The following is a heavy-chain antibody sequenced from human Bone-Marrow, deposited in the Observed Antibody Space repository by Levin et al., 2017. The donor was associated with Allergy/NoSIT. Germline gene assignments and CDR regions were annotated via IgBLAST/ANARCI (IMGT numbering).Heavy chain of an antibody. V-gene: IGHV4-34*01. CDR2: INHSGST. CDR1: GGSFSGYY. J-gene: IGHJ4*02. Sequence: NASETLSLTCAVYGGSFSGYYWSWIRQPPGKGLEWIGEINHSGSTNYNPSLKSRVTISVDTSKNQFSLKLSSVTAADTAVYYCARGTSGDYDILTGYSPHYYFDYWGQGTLVTVSS. CDR3: ARGTSGDYDILTGYSPHYYFDY. D-gene: IGHD3-9*01.